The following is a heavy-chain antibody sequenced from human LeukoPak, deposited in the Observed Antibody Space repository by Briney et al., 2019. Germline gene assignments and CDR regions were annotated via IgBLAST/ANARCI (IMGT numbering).Heavy chain of an antibody. V-gene: IGHV3-30*02. J-gene: IGHJ4*02. D-gene: IGHD3-16*01. CDR3: AAYKD. CDR1: GFTFSNFG. Sequence: GGSLRLSCAASGFTFSNFGMHWVRQAPGKGLEWVAFIRSDGSTKYSADSVKGRFTISRDNAKNSLYLQMNSLRAEDTAVYYCAAYKDWGQGTLVTVSS. CDR2: IRSDGSTK.